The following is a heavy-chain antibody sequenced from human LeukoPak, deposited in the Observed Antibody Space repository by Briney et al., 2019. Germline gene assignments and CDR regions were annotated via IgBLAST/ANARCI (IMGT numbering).Heavy chain of an antibody. CDR3: ARASDTSWPFDF. V-gene: IGHV1-18*01. CDR1: GYAFTTFG. Sequence: ASVKVSRKASGYAFTTFGIMWVRQAPGQGLEWMGWISTSKSYTRYAQKVQGRATLTTNPSTSTAYLELTRLTSDDPAVYFCARASDTSWPFDFWGQGTKVTVSS. D-gene: IGHD2-2*01. CDR2: ISTSKSYT. J-gene: IGHJ4*02.